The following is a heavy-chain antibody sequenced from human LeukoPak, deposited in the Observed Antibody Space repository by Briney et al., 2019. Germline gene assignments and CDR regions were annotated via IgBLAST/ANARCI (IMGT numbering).Heavy chain of an antibody. V-gene: IGHV4-4*07. CDR1: GGSISNYY. D-gene: IGHD2-15*01. J-gene: IGHJ4*02. CDR2: IYTGRST. CDR3: ARESRILIGDGYYLDS. Sequence: SETLSLTCTGSGGSISNYYWSWIRQPAGKGLEWLGRIYTGRSTNYNPSLKSRVTMSFDTSNNQFSLKLTSVTAADTAVYYCARESRILIGDGYYLDSWGPGTLVTVSS.